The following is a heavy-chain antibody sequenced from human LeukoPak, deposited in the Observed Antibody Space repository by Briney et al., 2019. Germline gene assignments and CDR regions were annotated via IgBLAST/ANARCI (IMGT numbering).Heavy chain of an antibody. Sequence: ASVKVSCKASGYTFTGYYMHWVRQAPGQGLEWMGWINPNSGGTSYAQKFQGRVTMTRDTSISTAYMELSRLRSDDTAVYYCAKSRRGLERLLFDCWGQGTLVTVSS. CDR2: INPNSGGT. CDR1: GYTFTGYY. CDR3: AKSRRGLERLLFDC. V-gene: IGHV1-2*02. J-gene: IGHJ4*02. D-gene: IGHD1-1*01.